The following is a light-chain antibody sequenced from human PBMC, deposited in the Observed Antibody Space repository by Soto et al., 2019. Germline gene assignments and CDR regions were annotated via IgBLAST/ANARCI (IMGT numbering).Light chain of an antibody. CDR1: QNVSSN. V-gene: IGKV3-11*01. CDR2: DAS. Sequence: EIVMTQSPATLSVSPGERATLSCGASQNVSSNLAWYQQKPGQAPTLLIYDASTRATGIPARFSGSGSGTDFTLTITSLEPEDFAVYYCQQRSNWPPTFGQGTKVDIK. CDR3: QQRSNWPPT. J-gene: IGKJ1*01.